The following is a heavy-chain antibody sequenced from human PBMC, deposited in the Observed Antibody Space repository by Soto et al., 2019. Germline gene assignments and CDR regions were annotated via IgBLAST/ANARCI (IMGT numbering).Heavy chain of an antibody. Sequence: QLQLQESGPGLVKPSETLSLTCSVSGDSISSSSYYWGWSRQPPGKGLEWIGTIDYSGSTAYNPSLKSRVTISVDTSKNQFSLKLTSVTAADTAVYYCATIARAYLDGDLHDSWGQGTLVTVSS. CDR3: ATIARAYLDGDLHDS. J-gene: IGHJ4*02. D-gene: IGHD4-17*01. CDR2: IDYSGST. CDR1: GDSISSSSYY. V-gene: IGHV4-39*01.